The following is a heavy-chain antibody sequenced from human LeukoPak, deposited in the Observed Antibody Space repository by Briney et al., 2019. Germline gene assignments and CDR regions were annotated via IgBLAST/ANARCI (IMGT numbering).Heavy chain of an antibody. CDR3: ARIKVRQWLAYYFDY. J-gene: IGHJ4*02. V-gene: IGHV3-7*01. Sequence: LPGGSLRLSCAASGFTLSSYWMSWVRQAPGKGLEWVANIKQDGSEKYYVDSVKGRFTISRDNAKNSLYLQMNSLRAEDTAVYYCARIKVRQWLAYYFDYWGQGTLVTVSS. CDR2: IKQDGSEK. CDR1: GFTLSSYW. D-gene: IGHD6-19*01.